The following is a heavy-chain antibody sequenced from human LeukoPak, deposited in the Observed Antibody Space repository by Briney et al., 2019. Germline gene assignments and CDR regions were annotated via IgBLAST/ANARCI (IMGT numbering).Heavy chain of an antibody. J-gene: IGHJ4*02. Sequence: GGSLRLSCAVSGFRFSNYWMHWARLAPGKGLEWVANIKQDESGKNYVDSVKGRFTISRDNAKNSLFLQMNSLRVEDTAIYYCARISRGELPTFWGQGTLVIVSS. D-gene: IGHD1-7*01. CDR3: ARISRGELPTF. CDR2: IKQDESGK. V-gene: IGHV3-7*03. CDR1: GFRFSNYW.